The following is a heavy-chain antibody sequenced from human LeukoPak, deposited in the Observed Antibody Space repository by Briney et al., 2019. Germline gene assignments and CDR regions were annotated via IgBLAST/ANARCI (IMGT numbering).Heavy chain of an antibody. D-gene: IGHD5-18*01. Sequence: ASGKVSCKASGGTFSSYAISWVRQAPGQGLEWMGGIIPIFGTANYAQKFQGRVTITTAESTSTAYMELSSMRFEDTAVYYGARVGSFVFGYSYGSSAFDIWGQGTMVIVSS. CDR1: GGTFSSYA. CDR3: ARVGSFVFGYSYGSSAFDI. CDR2: IIPIFGTA. V-gene: IGHV1-69*05. J-gene: IGHJ3*02.